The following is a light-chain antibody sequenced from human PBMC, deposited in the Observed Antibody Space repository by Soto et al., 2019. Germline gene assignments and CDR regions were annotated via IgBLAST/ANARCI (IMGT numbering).Light chain of an antibody. CDR3: NSYTGSSTYV. Sequence: SALTQPPSLSRSLGPPVAISCTGTSSDVGSYNRVSWYQQPPGAAPKLMIYEVSNRPSGVPDRFSGSKSGNTASLTISGLQAEDEADYYCNSYTGSSTYVFGTGTKVTVL. J-gene: IGLJ1*01. V-gene: IGLV2-18*02. CDR2: EVS. CDR1: SSDVGSYNR.